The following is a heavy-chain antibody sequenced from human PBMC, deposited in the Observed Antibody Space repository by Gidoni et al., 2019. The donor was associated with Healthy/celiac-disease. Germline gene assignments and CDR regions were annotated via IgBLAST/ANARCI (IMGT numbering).Heavy chain of an antibody. J-gene: IGHJ4*02. CDR2: IYYSGST. V-gene: IGHV4-39*01. CDR3: ARHGRAGATWGRVDY. D-gene: IGHD1-26*01. Sequence: QLQLQESGPDLLKPSETLSLTCPVLGVSFSSISYYWGWIRQPPGKGLEWIVSIYYSGSTYYNPSLKSRVTISVDTSKNQFSLKLSSVTAADTAVYYCARHGRAGATWGRVDYWGQGTLVTVSS. CDR1: GVSFSSISYY.